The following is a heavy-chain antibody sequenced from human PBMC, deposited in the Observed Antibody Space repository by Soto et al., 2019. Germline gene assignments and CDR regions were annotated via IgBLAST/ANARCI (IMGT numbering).Heavy chain of an antibody. CDR3: ARHEGGYY. Sequence: QLQLQESGPGLVKPSETLSLTCTVSGGSVSSSSYYWGWIRQPPGKGLEWIGGIYYSGSTYYNPSLKSRVTISVDTSKNQFSLKLSSVTAADTAVYYCARHEGGYYWGQGTLVTVSS. CDR2: IYYSGST. J-gene: IGHJ4*02. CDR1: GGSVSSSSYY. D-gene: IGHD5-12*01. V-gene: IGHV4-39*01.